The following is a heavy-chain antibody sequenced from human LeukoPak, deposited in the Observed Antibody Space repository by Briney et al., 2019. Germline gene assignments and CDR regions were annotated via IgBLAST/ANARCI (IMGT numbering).Heavy chain of an antibody. J-gene: IGHJ5*02. CDR2: IIPIFGTA. CDR3: ARNRYDFWSGYWTWFDP. CDR1: GGTFSSYD. Sequence: SVKVSCKASGGTFSSYDISWVRQAPGQGIEWMGGIIPIFGTANYAQKFQGRVTITADESTSTAYMELSSLRSDDTAVYYCARNRYDFWSGYWTWFDPWGQGTLVTVSS. V-gene: IGHV1-69*13. D-gene: IGHD3-3*01.